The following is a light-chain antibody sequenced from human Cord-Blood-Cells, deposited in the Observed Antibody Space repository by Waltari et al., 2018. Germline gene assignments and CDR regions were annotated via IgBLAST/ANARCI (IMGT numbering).Light chain of an antibody. CDR2: KAS. CDR3: QQYNSYGT. J-gene: IGKJ1*01. Sequence: DIQMTQSPSTLSASVGDRVTITCRASQSINSWLAWYQQEPGKAPKLLLYKASSLESGVPSMFSGSGSGTEFTLTISTLQPDDFATDYGQQYNSYGTFGQGTKVEIK. V-gene: IGKV1-5*03. CDR1: QSINSW.